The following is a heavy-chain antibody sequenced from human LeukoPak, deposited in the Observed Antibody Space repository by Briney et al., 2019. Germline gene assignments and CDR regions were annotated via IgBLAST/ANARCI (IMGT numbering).Heavy chain of an antibody. D-gene: IGHD3-10*01. CDR2: ITSGGGNT. J-gene: IGHJ4*02. V-gene: IGHV3-23*01. CDR1: GFTFSSYG. CDR3: AKALGSGRHFDF. Sequence: GGSLRLSCAASGFTFSSYGMHWVRQAPGKGLEWVSAITSGGGNTYYADSVKGRFTIYRDNSKNTLYLQMNSLRAEDTAVYYCAKALGSGRHFDFWGQGTLVTVSS.